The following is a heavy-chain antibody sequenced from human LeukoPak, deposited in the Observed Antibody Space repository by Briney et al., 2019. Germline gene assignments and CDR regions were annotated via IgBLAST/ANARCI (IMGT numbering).Heavy chain of an antibody. CDR2: IKPDGSEI. CDR1: GFTFSSYW. J-gene: IGHJ4*02. V-gene: IGHV3-7*01. Sequence: GGSLRLSCAGSGFTFSSYWMSWVRQAPEKGLEWVAKIKPDGSEIYHVDSVQGRFTISRDNAKNSLYLQMNSLRAEDTAVYYCATSRFYLESWGQGTLVTVSS. CDR3: ATSRFYLES.